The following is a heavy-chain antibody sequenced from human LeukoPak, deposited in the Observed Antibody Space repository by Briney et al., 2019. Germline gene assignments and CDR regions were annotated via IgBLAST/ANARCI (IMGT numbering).Heavy chain of an antibody. CDR2: IIPIFGTA. Sequence: ASVKVSCKASGGTFSSYAISWVRQAPGQGLEWMGGIIPIFGTANYAQKFQGRVTITADKSTSTAYMELSSLRSEDTAVYYCAASNPLGDYYYYMDVWGKGTTVTVPS. CDR1: GGTFSSYA. V-gene: IGHV1-69*06. J-gene: IGHJ6*03. D-gene: IGHD4-11*01. CDR3: AASNPLGDYYYYMDV.